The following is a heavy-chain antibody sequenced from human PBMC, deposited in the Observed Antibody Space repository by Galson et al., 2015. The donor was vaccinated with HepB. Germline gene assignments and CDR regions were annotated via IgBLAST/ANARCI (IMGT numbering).Heavy chain of an antibody. CDR1: GFTFSSYA. CDR3: AREDDFWSGYYLGWSLPGLDV. J-gene: IGHJ6*02. D-gene: IGHD3-3*01. Sequence: SLRHSCAASGFTFSSYALHWVRPAPGQGLESVAVISYDGSNNYYADTVKGRFTISRDNSKNTLYLQMNSLRAEDTAVYYCAREDDFWSGYYLGWSLPGLDVWGQGTTVTASS. V-gene: IGHV3-30*04. CDR2: ISYDGSNN.